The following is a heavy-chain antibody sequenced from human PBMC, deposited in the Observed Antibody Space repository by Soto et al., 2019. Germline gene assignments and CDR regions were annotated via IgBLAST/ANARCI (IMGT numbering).Heavy chain of an antibody. D-gene: IGHD5-12*01. CDR3: ARRRQTSTDGYNYGY. J-gene: IGHJ4*02. CDR1: GGSFSGYY. Sequence: QVQLQQWGAGLLKPSETLSLTCTVYGGSFSGYYWSWIRQPPGKGLEWIGEINHSGSTNYNPSLKSRVTISVDTSKNQFSLKLSSVTAADTAVYYCARRRQTSTDGYNYGYWGQGTLVTVSS. CDR2: INHSGST. V-gene: IGHV4-34*01.